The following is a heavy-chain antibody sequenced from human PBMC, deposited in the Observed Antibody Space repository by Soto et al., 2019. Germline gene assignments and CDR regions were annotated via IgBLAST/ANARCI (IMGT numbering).Heavy chain of an antibody. CDR1: GDSVSSNSAA. Sequence: SQTLSLTCAISGDSVSSNSAAWNWIRQSPSRGLEWLGRTYYRAKWFNDYAVSVKSRITISPDTSKNQFSLQLNSVTPEDTAVYYCARDRDGSGRTDFDCWGQGTTVTVSS. CDR3: ARDRDGSGRTDFDC. V-gene: IGHV6-1*01. J-gene: IGHJ4*03. D-gene: IGHD6-19*01. CDR2: TYYRAKWFN.